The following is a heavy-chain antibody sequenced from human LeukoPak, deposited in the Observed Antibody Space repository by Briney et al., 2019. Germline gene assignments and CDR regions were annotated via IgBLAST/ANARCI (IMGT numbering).Heavy chain of an antibody. CDR3: ARASLDDFWSGYYREYYFDY. Sequence: SQTLSLTGAVSGGSISSGGYSWSWIRQPPGKGLEWIGYIYHSGSTYYNPSLKSRVTISVDRSKNQFSLKLSSVTAADTAVYYCARASLDDFWSGYYREYYFDYWGQGTLVTVSS. D-gene: IGHD3-3*01. V-gene: IGHV4-30-2*01. J-gene: IGHJ4*02. CDR1: GGSISSGGYS. CDR2: IYHSGST.